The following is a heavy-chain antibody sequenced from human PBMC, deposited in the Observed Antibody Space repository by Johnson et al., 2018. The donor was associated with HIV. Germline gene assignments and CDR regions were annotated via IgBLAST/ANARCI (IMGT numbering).Heavy chain of an antibody. J-gene: IGHJ3*02. CDR3: AKGKSGSYWIGGDAFDI. CDR2: ISGSGGST. CDR1: GFSIRGHW. Sequence: MQLVESGGGLVQPGGSLRLSCAASGFSIRGHWMSWLRQAPGKGLEWVSAISGSGGSTYYADSVKGRFTISRDNSKNTVYLQMNSLRAEDTAVYYCAKGKSGSYWIGGDAFDIWGHGTMVTVSS. V-gene: IGHV3-23*04. D-gene: IGHD1-26*01.